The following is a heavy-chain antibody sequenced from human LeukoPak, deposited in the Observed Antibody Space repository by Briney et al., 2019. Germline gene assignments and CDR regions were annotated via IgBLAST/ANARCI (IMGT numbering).Heavy chain of an antibody. CDR2: IYTSGST. V-gene: IGHV4-61*02. J-gene: IGHJ4*02. D-gene: IGHD3-16*01. CDR1: GGSISSGSYY. CDR3: ARDLGGWNDY. Sequence: SETLSLTCTVSGGSISSGSYYWSWIRQPAGKGLEWIGRIYTSGSTNYNPSLKSRVTISVDTSKNQFSLKLSSVTAADTAVYYCARDLGGWNDYWGQGTLVTVSS.